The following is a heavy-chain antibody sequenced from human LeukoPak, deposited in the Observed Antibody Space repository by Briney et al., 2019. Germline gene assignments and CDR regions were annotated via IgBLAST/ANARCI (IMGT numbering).Heavy chain of an antibody. Sequence: GGSLRLSCAASGFTFSSYWMHWDRQAPGKGLVWISRINSDGRSTNYADSVKGRFTISRDNSKNTLYLQMNSLKSEDTAVYYCAKFGSSGLQGYWGQGTLVTVSS. CDR1: GFTFSSYW. V-gene: IGHV3-74*01. J-gene: IGHJ4*02. CDR3: AKFGSSGLQGY. D-gene: IGHD6-6*01. CDR2: INSDGRST.